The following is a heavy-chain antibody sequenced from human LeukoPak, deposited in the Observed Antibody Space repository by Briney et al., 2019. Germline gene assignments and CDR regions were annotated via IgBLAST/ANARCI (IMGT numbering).Heavy chain of an antibody. CDR1: GFTFSTYG. D-gene: IGHD6-13*01. J-gene: IGHJ6*02. V-gene: IGHV3-30*18. CDR2: ISYDGSYK. CDR3: AKYSSSSNYYYGMDV. Sequence: GGSLRLSCAASGFTFSTYGMHWVRQAPGKGREWVAVISYDGSYKRYADSVKGRFTISRDNSEKTLYLQMNSLRAEDTAVYYCAKYSSSSNYYYGMDVWGQGTTVTVSS.